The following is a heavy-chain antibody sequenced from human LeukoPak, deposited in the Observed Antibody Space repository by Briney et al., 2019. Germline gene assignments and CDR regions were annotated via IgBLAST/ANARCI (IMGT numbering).Heavy chain of an antibody. CDR3: AKDGAGSQSYCSSTSCYVDY. Sequence: PGGSLRLSCAASGFSFSRYWMSWVRQAPGKGLEWVASINQHESAKYYVDSVRGRFTISRDNSKNTLYLQMNSLRAEDTAVYYCAKDGAGSQSYCSSTSCYVDYWGQGTLVTASS. CDR1: GFSFSRYW. CDR2: INQHESAK. V-gene: IGHV3-7*03. J-gene: IGHJ4*02. D-gene: IGHD2-2*01.